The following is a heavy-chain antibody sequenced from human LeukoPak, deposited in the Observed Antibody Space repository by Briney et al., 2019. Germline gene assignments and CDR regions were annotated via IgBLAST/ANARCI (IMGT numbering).Heavy chain of an antibody. V-gene: IGHV3-64*01. D-gene: IGHD2-15*01. J-gene: IGHJ4*02. CDR1: GFTFSSYA. CDR2: ISTTGGRT. Sequence: PGGSLRLSCAASGFTFSSYAMHWVRQAPGKGLEYVSAISTTGGRTYYVNSVRGRFTISRDNSKNTLYLQMGSLRAEDTAVYYCARDVGPYWGQGTLVTVSS. CDR3: ARDVGPY.